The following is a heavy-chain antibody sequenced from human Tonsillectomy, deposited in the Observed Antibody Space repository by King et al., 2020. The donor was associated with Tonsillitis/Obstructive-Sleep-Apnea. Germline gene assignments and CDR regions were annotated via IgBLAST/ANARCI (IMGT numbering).Heavy chain of an antibody. Sequence: VQLVESGGGVVQPGRSLRLSCAASGFTFSSYGMHWVRQAPGKGLEWVAVIWYDGSKKYYAESVKGRFTISRDNSKNTLYLQMNSLRAEDTAVYYCARYGTNYDYWGQGTLVTVSS. J-gene: IGHJ4*02. CDR3: ARYGTNYDY. CDR2: IWYDGSKK. V-gene: IGHV3-33*01. CDR1: GFTFSSYG. D-gene: IGHD1-26*01.